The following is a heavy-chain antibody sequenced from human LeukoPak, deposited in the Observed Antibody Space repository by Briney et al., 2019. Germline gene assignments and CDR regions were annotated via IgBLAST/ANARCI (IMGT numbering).Heavy chain of an antibody. Sequence: PGGSLRLSCAASGFTLSSYWMHRVRQAPGKGLVWVSCIKSDGSSTTYADSVKGRFTISRDNAKNTLHLQMNSLRAEDTAVYYCARDSSSWYYDYWGQETLVTVSS. D-gene: IGHD6-13*01. CDR2: IKSDGSST. J-gene: IGHJ4*02. CDR1: GFTLSSYW. CDR3: ARDSSSWYYDY. V-gene: IGHV3-74*03.